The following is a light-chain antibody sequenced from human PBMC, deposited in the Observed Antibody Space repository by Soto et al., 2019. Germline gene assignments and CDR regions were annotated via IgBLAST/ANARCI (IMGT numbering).Light chain of an antibody. CDR3: ETGDSNTRV. V-gene: IGLV4-60*02. Sequence: QSVLTQSSSAYASLGSSVKRTCTLSSGHSSYIIAWHQQQPWKAPRYLMKLEGSGSYNKGSGVPDRFSGSSSGADRYLTISNLQFEDEANYYCETGDSNTRVFGGGTKVTVL. J-gene: IGLJ3*02. CDR2: LEGSGSY. CDR1: SGHSSYI.